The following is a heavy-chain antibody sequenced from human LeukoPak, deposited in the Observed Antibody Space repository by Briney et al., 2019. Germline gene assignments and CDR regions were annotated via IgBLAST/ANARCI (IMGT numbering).Heavy chain of an antibody. CDR2: ISGSGGST. J-gene: IGHJ3*02. D-gene: IGHD2-2*01. CDR3: AKVRGIVPAAQKSDAFDI. CDR1: GFTFGTHA. Sequence: PGGSLRLSCAASGFTFGTHAMSWVRQVPGKGLEWVSAISGSGGSTYYADSVKGRFTISRDNSKNTLYLQMNSLRAEDTAVYYCAKVRGIVPAAQKSDAFDIWGQGTMVTVSS. V-gene: IGHV3-23*01.